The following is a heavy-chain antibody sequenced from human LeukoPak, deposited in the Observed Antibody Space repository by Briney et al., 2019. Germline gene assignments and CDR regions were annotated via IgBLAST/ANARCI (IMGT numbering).Heavy chain of an antibody. CDR1: GYTFTGHY. CDR2: INPKNAGT. CDR3: AREGLRSIAARRGTRDYMDV. V-gene: IGHV1-2*02. Sequence: ASVKVSCKASGYTFTGHYMHWVRQAPGQGLEWMGWINPKNAGTNFAQNFQGRVTMTTDTSTSTVYMGVRSLRSDDTAVYYCAREGLRSIAARRGTRDYMDVWGKGTTVIVSS. J-gene: IGHJ6*03. D-gene: IGHD6-6*01.